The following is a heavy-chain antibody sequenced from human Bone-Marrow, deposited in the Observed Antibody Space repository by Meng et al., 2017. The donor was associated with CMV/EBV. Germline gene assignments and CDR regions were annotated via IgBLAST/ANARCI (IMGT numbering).Heavy chain of an antibody. D-gene: IGHD3-16*01. J-gene: IGHJ4*02. CDR3: TRDWDYLVY. CDR1: GFTFCNYA. Sequence: LSCAASGFTFCNYAMSWVRQAPGKGLEWVSGFGSCSGGRAFYADSVKGRFTISRDNSKNSLSLQMNSLRAEDAAVYYCTRDWDYLVYWGQGTLVTVSS. V-gene: IGHV3-23*01. CDR2: FGSCSGGRA.